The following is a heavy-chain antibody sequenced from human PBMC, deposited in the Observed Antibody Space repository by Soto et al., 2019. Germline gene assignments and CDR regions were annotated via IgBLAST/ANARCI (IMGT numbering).Heavy chain of an antibody. CDR2: ITPAGTI. V-gene: IGHV3-23*04. J-gene: IGHJ6*02. D-gene: IGHD1-20*01. CDR3: AKGGVITYHYGMDV. Sequence: EVQLVESGGGLVQRGGSLRLSCAASGFSVSTSAMSWVRQAPGKGLERVSAITPAGTIYYADSVKGRFTISRDNSWNTLYLQINSLRDEDTAVYYCAKGGVITYHYGMDVWGQGTTVTVSS. CDR1: GFSVSTSA.